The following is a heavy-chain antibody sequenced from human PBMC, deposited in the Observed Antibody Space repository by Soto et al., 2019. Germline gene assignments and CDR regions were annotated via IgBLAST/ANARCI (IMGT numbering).Heavy chain of an antibody. Sequence: GGSLRLSCAASGFTFSSYAMSWVRQAPGKGLEWVSAISGSGGSTYYADSVKGRFTISRDNSKNTLYLQMNSLRAEDTAVYYCAKSAGFGSYRGYYYGMDVWGQGTTVTAP. CDR1: GFTFSSYA. CDR3: AKSAGFGSYRGYYYGMDV. V-gene: IGHV3-23*01. CDR2: ISGSGGST. D-gene: IGHD1-26*01. J-gene: IGHJ6*02.